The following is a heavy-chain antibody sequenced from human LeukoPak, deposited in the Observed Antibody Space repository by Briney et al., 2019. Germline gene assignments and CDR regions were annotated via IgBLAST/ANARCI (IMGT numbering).Heavy chain of an antibody. CDR3: ASGPLAYYYDSSPSLDY. CDR2: ISSSSSTI. D-gene: IGHD3-22*01. V-gene: IGHV3-48*04. Sequence: GGSLRLSRAASGFPFSSYSMNWVRQAPGKGLEWVSYISSSSSTIYYADSVKGRFTISRDNAKNSLYLQMNSLRAEDTAVYYCASGPLAYYYDSSPSLDYWGQGTLVTVSS. J-gene: IGHJ4*02. CDR1: GFPFSSYS.